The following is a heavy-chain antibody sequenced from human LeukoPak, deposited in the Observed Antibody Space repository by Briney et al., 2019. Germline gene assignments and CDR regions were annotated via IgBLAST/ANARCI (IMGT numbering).Heavy chain of an antibody. CDR1: GFTVSSNY. CDR3: ARDYYSDY. V-gene: IGHV3-48*01. Sequence: PGGSLRLSCAASGFTVSSNYMSWVRQAPGKGLEWVSYISSGSGTIYYADSVKGRFTISRDNAKNSLYLQMNSLRAEDTAVYYCARDYYSDYWGQGTLVTVSS. CDR2: ISSGSGTI. D-gene: IGHD3-10*01. J-gene: IGHJ4*02.